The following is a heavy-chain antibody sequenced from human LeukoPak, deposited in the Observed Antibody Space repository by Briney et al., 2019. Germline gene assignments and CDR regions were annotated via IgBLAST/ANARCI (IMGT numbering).Heavy chain of an antibody. J-gene: IGHJ4*02. CDR1: GTSISSGGYS. D-gene: IGHD2-21*01. CDR3: ARGSEVFPYYFDY. CDR2: IYHSGSS. Sequence: SETLSLTCAVSGTSISSGGYSWSWIRQPPGKGLEWIGYIYHSGSSYYNPSLKGRVTISIDTSRNQFSLKLSSVTAADMAVYYCARGSEVFPYYFDYWGQGTLITVSS. V-gene: IGHV4-30-2*01.